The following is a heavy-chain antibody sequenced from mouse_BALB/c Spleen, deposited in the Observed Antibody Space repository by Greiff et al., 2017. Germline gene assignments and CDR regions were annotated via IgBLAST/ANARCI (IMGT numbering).Heavy chain of an antibody. CDR2: ISSGGSYT. J-gene: IGHJ3*01. CDR3: ARDSTATRLAY. V-gene: IGHV5-9-4*01. Sequence: EVKLMESGGGLVKPGGSLKLSCAASGFTFSSYAMSWVRQSPEKRLEWVAEISSGGSYTYYPDTVTGRFTISRDNAKNTLYLEMSSLRSEDTAMYYCARDSTATRLAYWGQGTLVTVSA. D-gene: IGHD1-2*01. CDR1: GFTFSSYA.